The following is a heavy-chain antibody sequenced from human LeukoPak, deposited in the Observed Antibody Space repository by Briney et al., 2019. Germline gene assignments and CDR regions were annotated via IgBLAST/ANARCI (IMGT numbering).Heavy chain of an antibody. J-gene: IGHJ1*01. Sequence: GGSLRLSCAASGFTVSSNYMSWVRQAPGKGLDWVSVIYSSGDTYYADSVKGRFTISRDNSKNTLYLQMNSLRAEDTAVYYCARIPIVTITSGGYWGQGTLVTVSS. CDR1: GFTVSSNY. V-gene: IGHV3-53*01. D-gene: IGHD5-12*01. CDR2: IYSSGDT. CDR3: ARIPIVTITSGGY.